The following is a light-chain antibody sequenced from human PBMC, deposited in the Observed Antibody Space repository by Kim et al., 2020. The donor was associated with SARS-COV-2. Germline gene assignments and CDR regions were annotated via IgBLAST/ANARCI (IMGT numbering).Light chain of an antibody. CDR2: EVT. Sequence: QSALTQPPSVSGSPGQSVTISCTGTSSDVGRYNRVSWYQQSPGTAPKLIIYEVTNRPSGVPNRFSGSKSGNVASLTISGLRAEDEADYYCNSYTSTYRYVFGSGTKFTVL. CDR1: SSDVGRYNR. J-gene: IGLJ1*01. CDR3: NSYTSTYRYV. V-gene: IGLV2-18*02.